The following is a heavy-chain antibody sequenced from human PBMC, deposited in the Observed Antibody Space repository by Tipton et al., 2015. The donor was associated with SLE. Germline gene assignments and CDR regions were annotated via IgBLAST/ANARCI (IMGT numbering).Heavy chain of an antibody. CDR1: GFSFEDYA. V-gene: IGHV3-9*03. Sequence: SLRLSCVASGFSFEDYAMHWVRQVPGKGLEWVSGISWSSVTLGYGDSVKGRFTISRDNADNSLYLQMNSLRPEDMALYYCVKDRYASGWNGHFDYWGQGTQVTVSS. CDR2: ISWSSVTL. D-gene: IGHD6-19*01. CDR3: VKDRYASGWNGHFDY. J-gene: IGHJ4*02.